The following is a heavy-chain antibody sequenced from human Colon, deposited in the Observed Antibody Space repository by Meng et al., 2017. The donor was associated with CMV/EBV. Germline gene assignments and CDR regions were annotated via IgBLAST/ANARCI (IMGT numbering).Heavy chain of an antibody. CDR2: IRGSGATT. V-gene: IGHV3-48*04. J-gene: IGHJ4*02. D-gene: IGHD3-10*01. CDR3: ARDPFLVREGFDC. CDR1: GFTFSDYG. Sequence: GESLKISCAASGFTFSDYGMTWVRQAPGKGLEWVSGIRGSGATTYYADSVKGRFTVSRDNAKNSLYLQMNSLTAEDTAVYYCARDPFLVREGFDCWGQGTRVTVSS.